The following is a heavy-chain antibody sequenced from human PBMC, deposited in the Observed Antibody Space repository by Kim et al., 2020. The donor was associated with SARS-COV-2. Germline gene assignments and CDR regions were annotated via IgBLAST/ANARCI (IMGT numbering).Heavy chain of an antibody. D-gene: IGHD3-22*01. J-gene: IGHJ6*02. V-gene: IGHV3-30*18. CDR2: ISYDGSNK. CDR3: AKDIQYYDSSGPRFDQSDYYYYYGMDV. Sequence: GGSLRLSCAASGFTFSSYGMHWVRQAPGKGLEWVAVISYDGSNKYYADSVKGRFTISRDNSKNTLYLQMNSLRAEDTAVYYCAKDIQYYDSSGPRFDQSDYYYYYGMDVWGQGTTVTVSS. CDR1: GFTFSSYG.